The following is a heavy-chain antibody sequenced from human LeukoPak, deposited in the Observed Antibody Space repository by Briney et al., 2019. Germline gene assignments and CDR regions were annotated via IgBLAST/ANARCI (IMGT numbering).Heavy chain of an antibody. CDR2: ISSSSSYI. J-gene: IGHJ4*02. CDR1: RFTFSSYS. CDR3: ARAASYSGSYYFGY. V-gene: IGHV3-21*01. D-gene: IGHD1-26*01. Sequence: PGGSLRLSCAASRFTFSSYSMTWVRQAPGKGLEWVSSISSSSSYIYYADSVKGRFTISRDNAKNSLYLQMNSLRAEDTAVYYCARAASYSGSYYFGYWGQGTLVTVSS.